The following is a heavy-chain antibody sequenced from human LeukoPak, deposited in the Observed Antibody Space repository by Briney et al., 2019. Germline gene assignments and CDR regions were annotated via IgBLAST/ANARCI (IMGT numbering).Heavy chain of an antibody. CDR3: ARHLDYYGSGSYEY. V-gene: IGHV4-59*08. J-gene: IGHJ4*02. Sequence: WETLSLTCAVSGGSISPYHWTWIRQPPGKGLEWIGYISYSGSTNYNPSLKSRVTISIDTSKSQFSLKLSSVTAADTAVYYCARHLDYYGSGSYEYWGQGTLVTVSS. CDR2: ISYSGST. D-gene: IGHD3-10*01. CDR1: GGSISPYH.